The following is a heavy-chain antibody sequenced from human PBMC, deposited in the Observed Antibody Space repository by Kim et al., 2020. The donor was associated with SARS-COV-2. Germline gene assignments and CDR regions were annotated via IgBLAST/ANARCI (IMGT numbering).Heavy chain of an antibody. CDR3: ARDTGPYGSGSYYGDHTDY. J-gene: IGHJ4*02. V-gene: IGHV3-7*01. CDR1: GFTFSSYW. D-gene: IGHD3-10*01. Sequence: GGSLRLSCAASGFTFSSYWMSWVRQAPGKGLEWVANIKQDGSEKYYVDSVKGRFTMSRDNAKNSLYLQMNSLRAEDTAVYYCARDTGPYGSGSYYGDHTDYWGQGTLVTVSS. CDR2: IKQDGSEK.